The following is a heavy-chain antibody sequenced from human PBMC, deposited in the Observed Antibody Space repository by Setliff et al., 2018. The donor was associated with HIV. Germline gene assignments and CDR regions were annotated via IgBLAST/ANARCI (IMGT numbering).Heavy chain of an antibody. V-gene: IGHV3-11*04. CDR3: ARSRPLTGVTTDY. J-gene: IGHJ4*02. Sequence: GGSLRLSCAASGFYFSDYYMSWIRQAPGKGLEWVAFISSSGDTIYYAESVKGRFTISRDNAKSTMYLQMNSLRVEDTAVYYCARSRPLTGVTTDYWGQGTLVTVSS. CDR2: ISSSGDTI. CDR1: GFYFSDYY. D-gene: IGHD2-21*02.